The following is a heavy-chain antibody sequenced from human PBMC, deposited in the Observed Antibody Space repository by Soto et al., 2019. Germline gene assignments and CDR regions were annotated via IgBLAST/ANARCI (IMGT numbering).Heavy chain of an antibody. J-gene: IGHJ4*02. D-gene: IGHD2-15*01. V-gene: IGHV3-23*01. Sequence: EVQLLESGGGLVQPGGSLRLSCAASGFTFSSYSMSWVRQAPGKGLEWVSGISGSGGSTYYADSVKGRFTISRDNSKNTLYLQMNSRRDEDTAVYYCGKDRYCSGGSCYFDYWGQGTLVTVSS. CDR2: ISGSGGST. CDR3: GKDRYCSGGSCYFDY. CDR1: GFTFSSYS.